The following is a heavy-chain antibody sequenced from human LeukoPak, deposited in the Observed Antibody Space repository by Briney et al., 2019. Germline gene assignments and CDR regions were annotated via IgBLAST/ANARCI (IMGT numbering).Heavy chain of an antibody. Sequence: SQTLSLTCAISGDSVSSNSAAWNWIRQSPSRGLEWLGRTYYRSKWYDDYALSVKSRVTIKPVTSKNQFSLQLNSVTPEDTAVYYCTRDNNGWITFDYWGQGTPVIVSS. V-gene: IGHV6-1*01. CDR1: GDSVSSNSAA. D-gene: IGHD6-19*01. J-gene: IGHJ4*02. CDR2: TYYRSKWYD. CDR3: TRDNNGWITFDY.